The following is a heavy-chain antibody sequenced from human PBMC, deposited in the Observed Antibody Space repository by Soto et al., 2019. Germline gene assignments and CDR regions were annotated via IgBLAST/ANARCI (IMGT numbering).Heavy chain of an antibody. D-gene: IGHD4-17*01. CDR3: ARHGTLTAVTTAPDY. J-gene: IGHJ4*02. Sequence: GESLKISCKGSGYSFTSYWIGWVRQMPGKGLEWMGIIYPGDSDTRYSPSFQGQVTISVDKSINTAYLQWTSLKASDTAMYFCARHGTLTAVTTAPDYWGQGTLVTVSS. V-gene: IGHV5-51*01. CDR2: IYPGDSDT. CDR1: GYSFTSYW.